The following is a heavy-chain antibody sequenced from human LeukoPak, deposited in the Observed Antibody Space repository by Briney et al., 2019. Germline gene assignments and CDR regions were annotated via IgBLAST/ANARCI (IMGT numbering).Heavy chain of an antibody. V-gene: IGHV4-59*12. D-gene: IGHD4-17*01. Sequence: SETLSLTRTVSGGSISSYYWSWIRQPPGKGLEWIGYIYYSGSTNYNPSLKSRVTISVDTSKNQFSLKLSSVTAADTAVYYCARGDYETKNDAFDIWGQGTMVTVSS. CDR2: IYYSGST. CDR1: GGSISSYY. CDR3: ARGDYETKNDAFDI. J-gene: IGHJ3*02.